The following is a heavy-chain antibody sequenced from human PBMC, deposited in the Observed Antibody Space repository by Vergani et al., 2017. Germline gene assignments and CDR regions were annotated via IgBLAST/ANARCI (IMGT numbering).Heavy chain of an antibody. J-gene: IGHJ3*02. V-gene: IGHV3-23*01. D-gene: IGHD3-10*01. CDR1: GFTFSSYA. Sequence: EVQLLESGGGLVQPGGSLRLSCAASGFTFSSYAMSWVRQAPGKGLEWVSAISCSGGSTYYSDSVKGRFTITRDNSKNTLYLQMNSLRAEDTAVYYCAKALWFGELQDAFDIWGQGTMVTVSS. CDR2: ISCSGGST. CDR3: AKALWFGELQDAFDI.